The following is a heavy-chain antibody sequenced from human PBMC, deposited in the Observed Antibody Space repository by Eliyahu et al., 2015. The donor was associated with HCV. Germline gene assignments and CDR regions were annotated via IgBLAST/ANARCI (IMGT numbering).Heavy chain of an antibody. CDR1: XFTFGSKA. V-gene: IGHV3-23*04. CDR2: IGGGGGTT. CDR3: AKHGWLQFFDF. D-gene: IGHD5-24*01. J-gene: IGHJ4*02. Sequence: EVQLVESGGXLVQPGGSLXLSCXXSXFTFGSKAMXWVRQAPGKGLEWVSGIGGGGGTTYYADSVKGRFTISRDISKNTLYLQMNSLSAEDTAVYYCAKHGWLQFFDFWGQGTLVTVSS.